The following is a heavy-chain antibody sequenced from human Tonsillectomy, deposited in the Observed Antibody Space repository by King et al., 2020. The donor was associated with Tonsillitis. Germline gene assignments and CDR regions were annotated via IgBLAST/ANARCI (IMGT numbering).Heavy chain of an antibody. CDR3: AKGAIAAAGPSVRGFDY. CDR2: ISWNSGSI. J-gene: IGHJ4*02. Sequence: VQLVESGGGLVQPGRSLRLSCAASGFTFDDYAMHWVRQAPGKGLEWGSGISWNSGSIGYADSVKGRFTISRDNAKNSLYLQMNSLRAEDTALYYCAKGAIAAAGPSVRGFDYWGQGTLVTVSS. V-gene: IGHV3-9*01. D-gene: IGHD6-13*01. CDR1: GFTFDDYA.